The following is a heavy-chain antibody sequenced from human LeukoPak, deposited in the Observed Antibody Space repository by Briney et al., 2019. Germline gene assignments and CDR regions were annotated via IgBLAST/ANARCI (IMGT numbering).Heavy chain of an antibody. CDR2: IYYSGST. CDR3: ARGGYYDSSGYLFDY. CDR1: GGSISSSSYY. Sequence: SETLSLTCTVSGGSISSSSYYWGWIRQPPGKWLEWIGSIYYSGSTYYNPSLKSRVTISVDTSKNQFSPKLSSVTAADTAVYYCARGGYYDSSGYLFDYWGQGTLVTVSS. V-gene: IGHV4-39*07. D-gene: IGHD3-22*01. J-gene: IGHJ4*02.